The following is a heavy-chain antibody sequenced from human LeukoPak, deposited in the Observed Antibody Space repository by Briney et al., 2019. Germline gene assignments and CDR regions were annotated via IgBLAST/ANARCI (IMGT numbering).Heavy chain of an antibody. V-gene: IGHV3-7*01. D-gene: IGHD2-21*02. CDR2: IKHDGSVR. CDR1: GFTFSSYW. Sequence: GGSLRLSCAASGFTFSSYWMSWVRQAPGKGLEWVANIKHDGSVRYYVDSLKGRFTISRDNAKNPLYLQMNSLRVEDTAVYYCARNAPTVTAPDYWGQGTLVTVSS. J-gene: IGHJ4*02. CDR3: ARNAPTVTAPDY.